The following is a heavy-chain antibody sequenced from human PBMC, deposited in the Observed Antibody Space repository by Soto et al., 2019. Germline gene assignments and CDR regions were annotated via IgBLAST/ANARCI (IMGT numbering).Heavy chain of an antibody. D-gene: IGHD2-15*01. CDR3: ARRGSNKWDEDFDF. Sequence: QVQLVQYGAEVKRPGASVKVSCQASGYTLTNYGISWVRQAPGQGLEWVGWISPYNGDTRYAQNVQGRVTLTIDTSTSAAYMELRSLRSDDTALYYCARRGSNKWDEDFDFWGQGTLVTVSS. J-gene: IGHJ5*01. CDR2: ISPYNGDT. CDR1: GYTLTNYG. V-gene: IGHV1-18*01.